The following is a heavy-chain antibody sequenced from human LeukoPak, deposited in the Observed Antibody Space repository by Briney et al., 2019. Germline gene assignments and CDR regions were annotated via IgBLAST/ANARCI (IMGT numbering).Heavy chain of an antibody. D-gene: IGHD4-11*01. Sequence: GWSLILSCAASEFTFHTYSMNWVREAPGKGLDWVSSISSSSKYIYYAHSVKGRFTISRDNAKKSLYLQMNSLRAQDTAVYYCARDREYTDYLHNWFDPWGQGTLVTVSS. J-gene: IGHJ5*02. CDR3: ARDREYTDYLHNWFDP. V-gene: IGHV3-21*01. CDR2: ISSSSKYI. CDR1: EFTFHTYS.